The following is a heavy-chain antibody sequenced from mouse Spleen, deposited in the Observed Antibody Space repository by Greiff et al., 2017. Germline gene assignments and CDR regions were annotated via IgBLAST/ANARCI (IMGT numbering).Heavy chain of an antibody. J-gene: IGHJ4*01. V-gene: IGHV5-17*01. CDR1: GFTFSDYG. Sequence: EVHLVESGGGLVKPGGSLKLSCAASGFTFSDYGMHWVRQAPEKGLEWVAYISSGSSTIYYADTVKGRFTISRDNAKNTLFLQMTSLRSEDTAMYYCARLYYGSFYYAMDYWGQGTSVTVSS. CDR2: ISSGSSTI. D-gene: IGHD1-1*01. CDR3: ARLYYGSFYYAMDY.